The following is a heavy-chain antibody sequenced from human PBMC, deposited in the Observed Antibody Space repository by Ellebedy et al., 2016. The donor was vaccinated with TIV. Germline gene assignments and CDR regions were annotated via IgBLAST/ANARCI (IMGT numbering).Heavy chain of an antibody. CDR1: GYAFPSYF. J-gene: IGHJ4*02. Sequence: ASVKVSCKASGYAFPSYFMHWVRQAPGQGLEWMGIISPSGRVSTYAQKFQGRVTMIRDTSTSTVYMELSSLRFEDTAVYYCARGPNYYGSGNNYEYYFDYWGQGTLVTVSS. CDR3: ARGPNYYGSGNNYEYYFDY. V-gene: IGHV1-46*01. D-gene: IGHD3-10*01. CDR2: ISPSGRVS.